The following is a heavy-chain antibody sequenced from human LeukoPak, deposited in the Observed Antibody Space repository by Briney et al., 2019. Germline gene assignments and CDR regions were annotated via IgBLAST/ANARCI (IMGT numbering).Heavy chain of an antibody. V-gene: IGHV3-30*18. Sequence: GRSLRLSCAASGFTFSSYGMHWVRQAPGKGLEWVAVISYDGSNKYYADSVKGRFTISRDNSKNTLYLQMNSLRAEDTAVYYCANWAGGSGSYEAGYWGQGTLVTVSS. D-gene: IGHD3-10*01. CDR2: ISYDGSNK. CDR1: GFTFSSYG. J-gene: IGHJ4*02. CDR3: ANWAGGSGSYEAGY.